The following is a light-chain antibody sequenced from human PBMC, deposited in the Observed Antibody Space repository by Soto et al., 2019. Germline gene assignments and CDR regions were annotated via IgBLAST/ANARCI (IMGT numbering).Light chain of an antibody. V-gene: IGKV1-9*01. CDR3: QQLNSYPIT. CDR1: QGISSY. CDR2: AAS. Sequence: IQVTQSPAFLSASVGDRVTITCRASQGISSYLAWYQQKPGKAPKLLIYAASTLQSGVPSRFSGSGSGTEFTLTISRLQPEDFATYYCQQLNSYPITFGQGTRLEIK. J-gene: IGKJ5*01.